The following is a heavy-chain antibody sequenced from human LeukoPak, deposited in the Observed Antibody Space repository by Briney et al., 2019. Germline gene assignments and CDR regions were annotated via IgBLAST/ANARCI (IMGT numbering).Heavy chain of an antibody. J-gene: IGHJ1*01. CDR1: GFIFSSYA. CDR3: ASRIGVPGYAEYFQD. V-gene: IGHV3-23*01. D-gene: IGHD6-13*01. CDR2: ISGSGGST. Sequence: PGGSLRLSCAASGFIFSSYAMSWVRQAPGKGLEWVSAISGSGGSTYYADSVKGRFTISRDNSKNTLYLQMNSLRAEDTAVYYCASRIGVPGYAEYFQDWGQGTLVTVSS.